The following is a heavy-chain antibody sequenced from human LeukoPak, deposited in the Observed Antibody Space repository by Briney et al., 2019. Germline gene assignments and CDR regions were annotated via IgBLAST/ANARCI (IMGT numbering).Heavy chain of an antibody. V-gene: IGHV1-2*02. D-gene: IGHD3-9*01. CDR3: ARGSSRYDILTGLFGY. CDR2: INPNSGGT. J-gene: IGHJ4*02. CDR1: GYTFTGYY. Sequence: ASVKVSCKASGYTFTGYYMHWVRQAPGQGLEWMGWINPNSGGTNYAQKFQGRVTMTRDTSISTAYMELSRLRSDDTAVYYCARGSSRYDILTGLFGYWGQGTLVTVSS.